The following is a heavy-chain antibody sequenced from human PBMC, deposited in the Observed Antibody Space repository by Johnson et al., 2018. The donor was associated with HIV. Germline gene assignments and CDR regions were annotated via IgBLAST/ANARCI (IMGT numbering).Heavy chain of an antibody. Sequence: QVQLVESGGGVVQPGRSLRLSCAASGFTFSSYAMHWVRQAPGKGLEWVAVISYDGSNKYYADSVKGRFTISRDNSKNTLYLQMNSLRAEDTAVYYCASGRPRWEPLRGGAFDLWGQGTMVTVSS. D-gene: IGHD1-26*01. V-gene: IGHV3-30*04. CDR2: ISYDGSNK. J-gene: IGHJ3*01. CDR1: GFTFSSYA. CDR3: ASGRPRWEPLRGGAFDL.